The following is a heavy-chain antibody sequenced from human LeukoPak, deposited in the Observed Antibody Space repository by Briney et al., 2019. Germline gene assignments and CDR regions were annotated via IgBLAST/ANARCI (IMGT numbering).Heavy chain of an antibody. J-gene: IGHJ4*02. D-gene: IGHD1-26*01. Sequence: ASVKVSCKASGYTFTSYYMHWVRQAPGQGLEWMGVINPSGGSTSYAQKFQGRVTMTRDTSTSTVYMELSSLRSEDTAVYYCARDPYLGATMVYWGQGTLVTVSS. CDR1: GYTFTSYY. CDR3: ARDPYLGATMVY. V-gene: IGHV1-46*01. CDR2: INPSGGST.